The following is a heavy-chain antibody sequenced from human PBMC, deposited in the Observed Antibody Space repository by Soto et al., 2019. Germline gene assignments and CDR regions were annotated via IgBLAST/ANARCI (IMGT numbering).Heavy chain of an antibody. Sequence: ASVKVSCKASGYTFTSYYMHWVRQAPGQGLEWMGIINPSGGSTSYAQKFQGRVTMTRDTSTSTVYMELSSLRSEDTAVYYCARDPPRPGELKGVGESDYWGQGTLVTLSS. CDR1: GYTFTSYY. CDR2: INPSGGST. CDR3: ARDPPRPGELKGVGESDY. D-gene: IGHD3-10*01. V-gene: IGHV1-46*01. J-gene: IGHJ4*02.